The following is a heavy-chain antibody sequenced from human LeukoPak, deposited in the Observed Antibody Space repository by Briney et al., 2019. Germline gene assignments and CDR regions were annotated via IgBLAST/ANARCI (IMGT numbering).Heavy chain of an antibody. CDR1: GFTFSSYA. CDR2: ISGSGGST. CDR3: ARDRVWDYYGSGSYYLDY. V-gene: IGHV3-23*01. J-gene: IGHJ4*02. Sequence: GGSLRLSCAASGFTFSSYAMSWVRQAPGKGLEWVSAISGSGGSTYYADSVKGRFTISRDNSKNTLYLQMNSLRAEDTAVYYCARDRVWDYYGSGSYYLDYWGQGTLVTVSS. D-gene: IGHD3-10*01.